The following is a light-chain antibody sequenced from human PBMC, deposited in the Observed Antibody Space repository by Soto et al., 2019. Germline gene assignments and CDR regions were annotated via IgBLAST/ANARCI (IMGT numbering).Light chain of an antibody. CDR3: QAWDSSTVV. V-gene: IGLV3-1*01. J-gene: IGLJ2*01. CDR2: QDS. CDR1: KLGDKY. Sequence: SYELTQPPSVSVSPGQTASMTCSGDKLGDKYACWYQQKPGQSPVLVIYQDSKRPSGIPERFSGSNSENTATLTISGTQAMDEADYYCQAWDSSTVVFGGGTQLTVL.